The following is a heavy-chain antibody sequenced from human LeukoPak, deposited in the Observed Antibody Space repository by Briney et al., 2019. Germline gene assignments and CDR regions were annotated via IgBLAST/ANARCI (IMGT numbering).Heavy chain of an antibody. V-gene: IGHV3-11*01. D-gene: IGHD2-2*01. CDR1: GFTFSDYY. CDR3: ARVSVQRGVNIVVP. J-gene: IGHJ5*02. Sequence: GGSLRLSCAASGFTFSDYYMSWIRQAPGKGLEWVSYISSSGSTIYYADSVKGRFTISRDNAKNSLYLQMSSLRAEDTAVYYCARVSVQRGVNIVVPWGQGTLVTVSS. CDR2: ISSSGSTI.